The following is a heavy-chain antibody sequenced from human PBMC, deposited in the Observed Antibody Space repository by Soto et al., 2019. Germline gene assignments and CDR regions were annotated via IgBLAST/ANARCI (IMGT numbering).Heavy chain of an antibody. Sequence: SETLSLTCTVSGGSISSGGYYWSWIRQHPGKGLEWIGYIYYSGSTYYNPSLKSRVTISVDTSKNQFSLKLSSVTAADTAVYYCARDSSGYYYLDYWGQGTLVTVSS. CDR3: ARDSSGYYYLDY. J-gene: IGHJ4*02. V-gene: IGHV4-31*03. D-gene: IGHD3-22*01. CDR1: GGSISSGGYY. CDR2: IYYSGST.